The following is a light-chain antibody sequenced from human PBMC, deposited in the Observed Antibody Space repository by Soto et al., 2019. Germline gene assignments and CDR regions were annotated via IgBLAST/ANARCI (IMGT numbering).Light chain of an antibody. V-gene: IGKV3-15*01. CDR1: QSVSGN. CDR3: QQYNNWPPT. Sequence: EIVMTQSPATPSVSPGERATLSCRASQSVSGNLAWYQQKPGQAPRLLIYGASTRATGIPARFSGSGSGTDFTLTISSLQSEDFALYYCQQYNNWPPTFGQGTRLEIK. CDR2: GAS. J-gene: IGKJ5*01.